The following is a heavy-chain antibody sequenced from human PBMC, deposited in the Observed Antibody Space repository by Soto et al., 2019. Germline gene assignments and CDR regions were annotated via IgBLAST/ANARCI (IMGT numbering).Heavy chain of an antibody. D-gene: IGHD2-2*01. J-gene: IGHJ6*03. CDR1: GYTFTSYD. CDR3: ARGPAAVLAAMSTRYYYYYYMDV. CDR2: MNPNSGNT. Sequence: ASVKVSCKASGYTFTSYDINWVREDTGQGLEWMGWMNPNSGNTGYAQKFQGRVTMTRNTSISTAYMELSSLRSEDTAVYYCARGPAAVLAAMSTRYYYYYYMDVWGKGTTVTVSS. V-gene: IGHV1-8*01.